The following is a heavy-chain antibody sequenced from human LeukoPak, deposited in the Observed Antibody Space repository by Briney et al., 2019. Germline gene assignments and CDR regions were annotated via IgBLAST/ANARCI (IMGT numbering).Heavy chain of an antibody. Sequence: SSETLSLTCTVSGGSISSYYWSWIRQPPGKGLEWIGYIYYSGSTNYNPSLKSRVTISVDTSKNQFSLKLSSVTAADTAVYYCARVAAAGGFDYWGQGTLVTVSS. CDR1: GGSISSYY. D-gene: IGHD6-13*01. CDR3: ARVAAAGGFDY. J-gene: IGHJ4*02. V-gene: IGHV4-59*01. CDR2: IYYSGST.